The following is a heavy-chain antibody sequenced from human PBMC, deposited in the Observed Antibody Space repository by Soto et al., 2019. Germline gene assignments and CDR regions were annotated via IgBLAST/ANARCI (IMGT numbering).Heavy chain of an antibody. D-gene: IGHD5-12*01. J-gene: IGHJ4*02. V-gene: IGHV1-69*13. CDR3: ARGLVEMATIPPFGY. Sequence: GASVKVSCKASGGTFSSYAISWVRQAPGQGLEWMGGIIPIFGTANYAQKFQGRVTITADESTSTAYMELSSLRSEDTAVYYCARGLVEMATIPPFGYWGQGTLVTVSS. CDR1: GGTFSSYA. CDR2: IIPIFGTA.